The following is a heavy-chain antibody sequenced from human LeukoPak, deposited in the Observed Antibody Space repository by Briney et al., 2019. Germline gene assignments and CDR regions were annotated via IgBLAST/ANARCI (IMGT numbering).Heavy chain of an antibody. CDR3: TKLAVASADS. D-gene: IGHD6-19*01. CDR1: GFTFSSYA. Sequence: GGSLRLSCAASGFTFSSYAMNWVRQAPGKGLEWVSNISPSGSTKYYADSVKGRFTVSRGNAKNSLYLQMNSLRAGDTGVYYCTKLAVASADSWGQGTLVTVSS. CDR2: ISPSGSTK. V-gene: IGHV3-48*03. J-gene: IGHJ4*02.